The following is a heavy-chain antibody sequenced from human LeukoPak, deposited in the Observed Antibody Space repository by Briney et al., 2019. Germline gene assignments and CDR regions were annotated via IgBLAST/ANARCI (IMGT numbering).Heavy chain of an antibody. CDR1: GFTVSSYW. J-gene: IGHJ4*02. CDR3: ARDRGYTQDY. Sequence: GGSLRLSCAASGFTVSSYWMHWVRQPPGTGLVWVSRISSDGSSTAYADSVKGRFTISRDNAKNTLYLQMNSLRAEDTAVYYCARDRGYTQDYWGQGTLVTVSS. D-gene: IGHD5-12*01. V-gene: IGHV3-74*01. CDR2: ISSDGSST.